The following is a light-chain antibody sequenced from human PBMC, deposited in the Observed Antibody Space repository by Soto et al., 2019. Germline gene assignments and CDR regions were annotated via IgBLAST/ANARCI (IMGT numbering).Light chain of an antibody. CDR1: SGDVGGYNY. CDR2: DVT. Sequence: QSALTQPRSLSGSPGQSVTISCTGTSGDVGGYNYVAWYQQRAGEAPELMIYDVTKRPSGVPDRFSGSKSGNTAFLTISGLHSEDEADYYCCSYAGSYFWVFGGGTQLTVL. J-gene: IGLJ3*02. V-gene: IGLV2-11*01. CDR3: CSYAGSYFWV.